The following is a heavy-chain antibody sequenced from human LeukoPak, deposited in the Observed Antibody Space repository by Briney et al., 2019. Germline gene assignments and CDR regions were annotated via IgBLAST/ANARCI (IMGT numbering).Heavy chain of an antibody. CDR3: AKADSSSTSCSSDY. D-gene: IGHD2-2*01. J-gene: IGHJ4*02. Sequence: PGGSLRLSCAASGFTFSSYAMSWVRQAPGKGLEWVSAISGRGCSTYYADSVKGRFTISRDNSKNTLYLQMNSLRAEDTAVYYCAKADSSSTSCSSDYWGQGTLVTVSS. V-gene: IGHV3-23*01. CDR2: ISGRGCST. CDR1: GFTFSSYA.